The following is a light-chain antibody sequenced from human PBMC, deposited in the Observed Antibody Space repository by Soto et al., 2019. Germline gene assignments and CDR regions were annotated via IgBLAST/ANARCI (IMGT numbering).Light chain of an antibody. J-gene: IGKJ4*02. CDR3: LQNNNYPLT. CDR1: QDSTKY. CDR2: DAS. V-gene: IGKV1-9*01. Sequence: IQLTQSPSSLSASVGDRVTITCRASQDSTKYLAWYQQKPGKAPNLLIYDASTLHSGVPSRFSGSGSGTDFTLTVSGLQPEDVATYYCLQNNNYPLTFGGGTKV.